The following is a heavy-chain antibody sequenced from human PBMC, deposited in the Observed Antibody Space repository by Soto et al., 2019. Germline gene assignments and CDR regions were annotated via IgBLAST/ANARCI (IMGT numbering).Heavy chain of an antibody. Sequence: GGSLRLSCAASGFTFSSYAMSWVRQAPGKGLEWVSAISGSGVSTYDADSVKGRFTISRDNSKNTLYLQMNSLRAEDTAVYYCAKDEWVAATIMIFDYWGQGTLVTVSS. CDR1: GFTFSSYA. CDR2: ISGSGVST. J-gene: IGHJ4*02. V-gene: IGHV3-23*01. D-gene: IGHD2-15*01. CDR3: AKDEWVAATIMIFDY.